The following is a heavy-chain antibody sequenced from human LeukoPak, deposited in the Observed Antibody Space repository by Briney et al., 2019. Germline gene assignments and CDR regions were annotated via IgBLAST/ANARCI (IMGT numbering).Heavy chain of an antibody. J-gene: IGHJ4*02. D-gene: IGHD4-23*01. V-gene: IGHV4-38-2*02. CDR1: GYSISSGYY. CDR3: ATNQGGNSALFDY. CDR2: IYHSGST. Sequence: KPSETLSLTCTVSGYSISSGYYWGWIRQPPGKGLEWIGSIYHSGSTYYNPSLKSRVTISVDTSKNQFSLKLSSVTAADTAVYYCATNQGGNSALFDYWGQGTLVTVSS.